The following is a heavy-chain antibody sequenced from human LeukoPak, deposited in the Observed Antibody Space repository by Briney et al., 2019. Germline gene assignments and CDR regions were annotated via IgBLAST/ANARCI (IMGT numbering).Heavy chain of an antibody. V-gene: IGHV4-59*08. CDR3: ARLRDGDYGGYFDY. J-gene: IGHJ4*02. CDR1: GGSLSSYY. Sequence: PSETLSLTCTVSGGSLSSYYWSWLRQSPGKGLEWIGHISHSGSTKYSSSLKSRALISSDTSKNQFSLKLSSLTAADTALYYCARLRDGDYGGYFDYWGQGTLVTASS. D-gene: IGHD4-23*01. CDR2: ISHSGST.